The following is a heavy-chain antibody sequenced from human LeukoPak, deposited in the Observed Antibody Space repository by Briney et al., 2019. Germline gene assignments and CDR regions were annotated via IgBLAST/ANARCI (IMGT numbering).Heavy chain of an antibody. J-gene: IGHJ4*02. Sequence: ASVKVSCKASGHTFSRFGISWVRQSPGQGLEWMGWISAYNGYTNYARKLQGRVTMTTDTSTSTAYMELRSLRSDDTAVYYCARYGYRYFDYWGQGTLVTVSS. CDR2: ISAYNGYT. V-gene: IGHV1-18*01. CDR3: ARYGYRYFDY. CDR1: GHTFSRFG. D-gene: IGHD3-16*02.